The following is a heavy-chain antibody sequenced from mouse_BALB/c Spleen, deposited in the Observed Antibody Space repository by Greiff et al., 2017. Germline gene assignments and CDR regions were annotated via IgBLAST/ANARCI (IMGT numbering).Heavy chain of an antibody. CDR3: ARSGCPTMITTIYFDY. D-gene: IGHD2-4*01. Sequence: EVKLQESGPGLVKPSQSLSLTCTVTGYSITSDYAWNWIRQFPGNKLEWMGYISYSGSTSYNPSLKSRISITRDTSKNQFFLQLNSVTTEDTATYYCARSGCPTMITTIYFDYWGQGTTLTVSS. J-gene: IGHJ2*01. CDR1: GYSITSDYA. CDR2: ISYSGST. V-gene: IGHV3-2*02.